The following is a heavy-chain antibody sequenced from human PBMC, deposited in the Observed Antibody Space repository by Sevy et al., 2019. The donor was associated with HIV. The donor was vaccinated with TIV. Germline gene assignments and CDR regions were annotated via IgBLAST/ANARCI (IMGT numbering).Heavy chain of an antibody. CDR3: ARAPYSSSFFYFDY. J-gene: IGHJ4*02. CDR2: ISSSSTYI. Sequence: GGSLRLSCAASGFSFSSYSMNWVRQAPGNGLEWVSCISSSSTYIYYADSVKGRFTISRDNAKNSLYLQMNSLRAEDTAVYYCARAPYSSSFFYFDYWGQGTLVTVSS. D-gene: IGHD6-13*01. V-gene: IGHV3-21*01. CDR1: GFSFSSYS.